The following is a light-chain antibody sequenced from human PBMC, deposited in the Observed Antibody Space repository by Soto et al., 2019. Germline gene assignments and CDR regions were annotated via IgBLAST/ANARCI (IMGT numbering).Light chain of an antibody. CDR1: QGIGNF. V-gene: IGKV1-9*01. CDR2: GAS. CDR3: QQLDIYPLT. Sequence: DIQLTQSPSFLSASVGDRVTITCRASQGIGNFVAWYQKKPGMAPELLIYGASTLQSGVPPRFSCSGSGTEFTLTISSLQPEDFANYYCQQLDIYPLTFGGGTQVEVK. J-gene: IGKJ4*01.